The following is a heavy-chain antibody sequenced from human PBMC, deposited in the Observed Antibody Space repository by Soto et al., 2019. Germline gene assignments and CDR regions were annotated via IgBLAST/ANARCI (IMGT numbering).Heavy chain of an antibody. V-gene: IGHV1-69*01. CDR2: IIPIFGTA. CDR3: ARSVSGCSGYDYYYYYGMDV. Sequence: QVQLVQSGAEVKKPGSSVKVSCKASGGTFSSYAISWVRQAPGQGLEWMGGIIPIFGTANYAQKFQGRVTITADESTSTAYMELSSLRADDTAVYYCARSVSGCSGYDYYYYYGMDVWGQGTTVTVSS. J-gene: IGHJ6*02. D-gene: IGHD5-12*01. CDR1: GGTFSSYA.